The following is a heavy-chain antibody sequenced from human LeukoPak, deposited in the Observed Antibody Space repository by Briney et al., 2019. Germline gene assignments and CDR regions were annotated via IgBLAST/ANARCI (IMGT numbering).Heavy chain of an antibody. J-gene: IGHJ5*02. CDR2: IQYNGNNK. Sequence: PGGSLRLSGAASGFTFNNFGMHWVRQAPGKGLEWVTFIQYNGNNKYYADSVKGRFTISRDNSKNTLYLQMNSLRAEDTAVYYCARVASPFGVVISNWFDPWGQGTLVTVPS. V-gene: IGHV3-30*02. CDR1: GFTFNNFG. CDR3: ARVASPFGVVISNWFDP. D-gene: IGHD3-3*01.